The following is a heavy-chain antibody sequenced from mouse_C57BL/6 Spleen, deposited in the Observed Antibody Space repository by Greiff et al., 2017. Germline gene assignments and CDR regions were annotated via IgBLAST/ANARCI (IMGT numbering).Heavy chain of an antibody. Sequence: QVQLKQPGAELVKPGASVKLSCKASGYTFTSYWMQWVKQRPGQGLEWIGEIDPSDSYTNYNQKFKGKATLTVDTSSSTAYMQLSSLTSEDSAVDYCERRDNSGDFDYWGQGTTLTVSS. V-gene: IGHV1-50*01. D-gene: IGHD1-3*01. CDR3: ERRDNSGDFDY. J-gene: IGHJ2*01. CDR1: GYTFTSYW. CDR2: IDPSDSYT.